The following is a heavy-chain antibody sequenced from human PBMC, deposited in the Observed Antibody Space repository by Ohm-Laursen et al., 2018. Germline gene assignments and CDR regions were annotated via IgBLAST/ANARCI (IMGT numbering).Heavy chain of an antibody. CDR2: ISSLSSTI. CDR1: GFTFSDYS. Sequence: SLRLSCTASGFTFSDYSVNWVRQAPGKGLEWVSYISSLSSTIFYADSVKGRFTISRDNAKNSLYLQMNSLRVEDTAVYYCARKIEGLDSWGQGALVTVSS. D-gene: IGHD2/OR15-2a*01. J-gene: IGHJ5*01. CDR3: ARKIEGLDS. V-gene: IGHV3-48*04.